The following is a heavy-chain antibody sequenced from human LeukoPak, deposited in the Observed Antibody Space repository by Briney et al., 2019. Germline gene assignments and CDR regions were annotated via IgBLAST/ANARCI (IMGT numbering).Heavy chain of an antibody. Sequence: SGGSLRLSCAASGFTFSSYSMNWVRQAPGKGLEWVSSISSSSSYIYYADSVKGRFTISRDNAKNSLYLQMNSLRAEDTAVYYCARGVRRYCSSTSCYPFGYWGQGTLVTVSS. CDR3: ARGVRRYCSSTSCYPFGY. D-gene: IGHD2-2*01. V-gene: IGHV3-21*01. CDR1: GFTFSSYS. CDR2: ISSSSSYI. J-gene: IGHJ4*02.